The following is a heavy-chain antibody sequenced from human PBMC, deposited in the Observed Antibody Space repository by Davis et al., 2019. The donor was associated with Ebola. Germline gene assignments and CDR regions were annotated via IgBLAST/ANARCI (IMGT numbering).Heavy chain of an antibody. J-gene: IGHJ6*02. D-gene: IGHD4-17*01. Sequence: PGGSLRLSCAASGFTFSSYSMNWVRQAPGKGLEWVASISSSSSYIYYADSVKGRFTISRDNAKSSLYLQMNSLRAEDTAVYYCARDGATVILRYGMDVWGQGTTVTVSS. CDR2: ISSSSSYI. CDR1: GFTFSSYS. V-gene: IGHV3-21*01. CDR3: ARDGATVILRYGMDV.